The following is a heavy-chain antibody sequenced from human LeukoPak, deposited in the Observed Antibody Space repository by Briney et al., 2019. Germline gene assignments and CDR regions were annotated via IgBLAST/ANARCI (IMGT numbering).Heavy chain of an antibody. J-gene: IGHJ4*02. CDR3: VASRWSGALDF. Sequence: PGGSLRLSCVGSSIRFADHWMLWVRQVSGEPPAWVARSDRDGVVREYADSVKGRFTIPRDNARSTIHLEMNRLKVEDTAIYYCVASRWSGALDFWGQGSLVTVSS. CDR2: SDRDGVVR. D-gene: IGHD3-3*01. V-gene: IGHV3-74*01. CDR1: SIRFADHW.